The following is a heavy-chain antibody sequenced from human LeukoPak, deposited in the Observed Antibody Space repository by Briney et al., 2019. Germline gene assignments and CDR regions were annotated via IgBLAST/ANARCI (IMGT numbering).Heavy chain of an antibody. CDR3: ARDKKYYYDSSGYWEDY. Sequence: ASVKVSCKASGYTFTGYYMHWVRQAPGQGLEWMGWINPNSGDTNYAQKLQGRVTMTTDTSTSTAYMELRSLRSDDTAVYYCARDKKYYYDSSGYWEDYWGQGTLVTVSS. V-gene: IGHV1-2*02. D-gene: IGHD3-22*01. CDR1: GYTFTGYY. CDR2: INPNSGDT. J-gene: IGHJ4*02.